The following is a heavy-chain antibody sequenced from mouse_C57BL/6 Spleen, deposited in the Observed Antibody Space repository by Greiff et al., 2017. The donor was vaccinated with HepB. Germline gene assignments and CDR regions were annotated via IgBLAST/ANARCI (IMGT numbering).Heavy chain of an antibody. V-gene: IGHV1-82*01. Sequence: QVQLQQSGPELVKPGASVKISCKASGYAFSSSWMNWVKQRPGKGLEWIGRIYPGDGDTNYNGKFKGKATLTADKSSSTAYMQLSSLTSEDSAVYFCARKPYYSNYNYAMDYWGQGTSVTVSS. CDR3: ARKPYYSNYNYAMDY. CDR2: IYPGDGDT. J-gene: IGHJ4*01. D-gene: IGHD2-5*01. CDR1: GYAFSSSW.